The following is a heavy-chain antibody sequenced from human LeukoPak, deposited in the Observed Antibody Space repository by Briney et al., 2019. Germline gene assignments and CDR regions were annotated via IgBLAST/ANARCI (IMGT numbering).Heavy chain of an antibody. D-gene: IGHD3-9*01. CDR1: GFTFSNYA. CDR3: AKGSLTAYYTFDY. V-gene: IGHV3-23*01. CDR2: ISDSGANT. Sequence: GGALRLSCAASGFTFSNYAMSWVRQAPGKGLESPSSISDSGANTYYADSVKGRITISRDKSKNTLNLQMNSLRAEDTAVYYCAKGSLTAYYTFDYWGQGTLVTVSS. J-gene: IGHJ4*02.